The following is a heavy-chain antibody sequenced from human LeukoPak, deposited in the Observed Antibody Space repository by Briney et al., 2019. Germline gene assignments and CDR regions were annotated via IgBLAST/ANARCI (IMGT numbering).Heavy chain of an antibody. CDR3: ARTHYYHAFDI. CDR2: ISAYNAKT. Sequence: ASVKVSCKASGYTFTSYVSSWVRQAPGQGLEWMGWISAYNAKTIYAQKFQGRVTMTTDTSTTTVYMEVRSLSSDDTAVYYCARTHYYHAFDIWGQGTMVTVSS. CDR1: GYTFTSYV. J-gene: IGHJ3*02. V-gene: IGHV1-18*01. D-gene: IGHD3-10*01.